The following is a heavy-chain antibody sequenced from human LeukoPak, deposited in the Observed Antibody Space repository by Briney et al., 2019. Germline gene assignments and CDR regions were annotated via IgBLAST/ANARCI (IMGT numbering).Heavy chain of an antibody. CDR2: IYYSGST. CDR1: GGSISSYY. V-gene: IGHV4-59*01. J-gene: IGHJ4*02. Sequence: SETLFLTCTVSGGSISSYYWSWIRQPPGKGLEWIGYIYYSGSTNYNPSLKSRVTISVDTSKNQFSLKLSSVTAADTAVYYCARDPGSSWYRFDYWGQGTLVTVSS. D-gene: IGHD6-13*01. CDR3: ARDPGSSWYRFDY.